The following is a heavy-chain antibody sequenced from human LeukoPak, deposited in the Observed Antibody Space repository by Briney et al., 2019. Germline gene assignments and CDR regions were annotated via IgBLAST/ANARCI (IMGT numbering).Heavy chain of an antibody. CDR2: ISGSGDST. CDR1: GFSFSTYG. J-gene: IGHJ4*02. V-gene: IGHV3-23*01. D-gene: IGHD6-19*01. Sequence: GGSLRLSCAASGFSFSTYGMSWVRQAPGKGLEWVSGISGSGDSTYYADSVKGRFTISRDNSKNTLYLQMNSLRAEDTAVYYCARRSGIAVAGAFDYWGQGTLVTVSS. CDR3: ARRSGIAVAGAFDY.